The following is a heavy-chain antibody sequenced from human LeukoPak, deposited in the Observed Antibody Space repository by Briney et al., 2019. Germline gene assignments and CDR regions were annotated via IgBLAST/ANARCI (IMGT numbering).Heavy chain of an antibody. J-gene: IGHJ3*02. D-gene: IGHD3-10*01. V-gene: IGHV4-4*07. Sequence: SETLSLTCLVSGGTIRSYYWSWVRQPAGKGLEWIGRLYNSGSTKNNPSLKSRVTMSLDTSKNQFSLKLSSVTAADTAVYYCAREGRQLGAFDIWGQGTMVTVSA. CDR2: LYNSGST. CDR3: AREGRQLGAFDI. CDR1: GGTIRSYY.